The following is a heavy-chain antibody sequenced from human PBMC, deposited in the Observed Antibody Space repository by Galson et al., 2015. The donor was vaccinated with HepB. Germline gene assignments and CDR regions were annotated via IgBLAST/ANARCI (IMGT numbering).Heavy chain of an antibody. CDR1: GYTFSNYG. Sequence: SVKVSCKASGYTFSNYGISWVRQAPGQGLEWMGWISPQIGDAKYAENFQDRLTLTTDTSTTTAYMELKSLKSDDTAVYYCARGRGELDYWGQGTLVTVSS. V-gene: IGHV1-18*04. D-gene: IGHD1-26*01. J-gene: IGHJ4*02. CDR2: ISPQIGDA. CDR3: ARGRGELDY.